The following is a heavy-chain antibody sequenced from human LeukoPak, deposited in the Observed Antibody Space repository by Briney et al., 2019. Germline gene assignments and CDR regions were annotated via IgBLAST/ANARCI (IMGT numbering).Heavy chain of an antibody. Sequence: GGSLRLSCAASGFTFATDSMNWVRQAPGKGLEWVANIKQYGSEKYYVDSVKGRFTISRDNAKNSLYLQMNSLRAEDTAVYYCARLDDAFDIWGQGTMVTVSS. CDR3: ARLDDAFDI. V-gene: IGHV3-7*01. CDR1: GFTFATDS. J-gene: IGHJ3*02. CDR2: IKQYGSEK.